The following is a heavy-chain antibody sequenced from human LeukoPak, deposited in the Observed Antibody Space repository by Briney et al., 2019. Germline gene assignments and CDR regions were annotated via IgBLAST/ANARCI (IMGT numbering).Heavy chain of an antibody. CDR2: INHSGST. CDR3: ASPRVGAKRGSAFDI. V-gene: IGHV4-34*01. D-gene: IGHD1-26*01. Sequence: SETLSLTCAVYGGSFSGYYWSWIRQPPGKGLDWIGEINHSGSTNYNPSLKSRVTISVDTSKNQFSLKLSSVTAADTAVYYCASPRVGAKRGSAFDIWGQGTMVTVSS. CDR1: GGSFSGYY. J-gene: IGHJ3*02.